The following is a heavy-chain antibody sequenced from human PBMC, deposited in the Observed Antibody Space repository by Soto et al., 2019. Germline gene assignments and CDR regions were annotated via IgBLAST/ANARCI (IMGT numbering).Heavy chain of an antibody. CDR3: ARDRMAYYDILTGYHDAFDI. J-gene: IGHJ3*02. CDR2: IIPIFGTA. CDR1: GGTFSSYA. Sequence: QVQLVQSGAEVKKPGSSVKVSCKAYGGTFSSYAISWVRQAPGQGLEWMGGIIPIFGTANYAQKFQGRVTITADESTSTAYMELSSLRSEDTAVYYCARDRMAYYDILTGYHDAFDIWGQGTMVTVSS. D-gene: IGHD3-9*01. V-gene: IGHV1-69*01.